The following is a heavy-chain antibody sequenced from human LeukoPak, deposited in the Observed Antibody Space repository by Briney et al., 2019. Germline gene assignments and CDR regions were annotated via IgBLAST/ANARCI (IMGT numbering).Heavy chain of an antibody. Sequence: GGSLRLSCTASGFAFGGYAMSWVRQAPGKGLEWVSSISGGSEDTYYAGSVKGRFTISRDNSKSTLYLQMNSLRAEDTAVYYCARTIAQYSNSWLYFYYGLDVWGQGTTVTVS. J-gene: IGHJ6*02. V-gene: IGHV3-23*01. CDR3: ARTIAQYSNSWLYFYYGLDV. D-gene: IGHD6-13*01. CDR2: ISGGSEDT. CDR1: GFAFGGYA.